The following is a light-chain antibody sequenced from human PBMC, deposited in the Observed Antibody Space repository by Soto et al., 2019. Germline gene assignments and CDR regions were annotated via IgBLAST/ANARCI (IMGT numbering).Light chain of an antibody. CDR2: GAS. CDR1: QSVRRNF. J-gene: IGKJ1*01. Sequence: EIVLTQSPGTLSLSPGEGATLSCRASQSVRRNFLAWYQQRPGQAPRVLIYGASLRATGIPDRFSGSGSETDFTLTISRLEPEDFAVYYCHQYDTSPRTFGQGTKV. CDR3: HQYDTSPRT. V-gene: IGKV3-20*01.